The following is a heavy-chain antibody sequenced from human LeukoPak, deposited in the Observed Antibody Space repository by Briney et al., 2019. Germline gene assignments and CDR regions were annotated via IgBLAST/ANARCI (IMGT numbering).Heavy chain of an antibody. V-gene: IGHV1-2*02. J-gene: IGHJ3*02. CDR2: INPNSDGT. CDR3: AREGCSSTSCYSDAFDI. D-gene: IGHD2-2*02. CDR1: GYTFTGYY. Sequence: ASVKVSCKASGYTFTGYYMHWVRQAPGQGLEWMGWINPNSDGTNYAQKFQGRVTMTRDTSISTAYMELSRLRSDDTAVYYCAREGCSSTSCYSDAFDIWGQGTMVTVSS.